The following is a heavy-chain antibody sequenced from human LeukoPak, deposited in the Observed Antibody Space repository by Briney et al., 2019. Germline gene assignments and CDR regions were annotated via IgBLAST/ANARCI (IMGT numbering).Heavy chain of an antibody. CDR2: IYPGDSDT. CDR1: GYTFTNYW. V-gene: IGHV5-51*01. CDR3: ASESSGSYLSFDY. D-gene: IGHD3-10*01. Sequence: GESLKISCKGSGYTFTNYWIGWVRQMPGKGLEWMGIIYPGDSDTTYSPSFQGQVSISADKSISTAYLQWSSLKASDSAMYYCASESSGSYLSFDYWGQGTLVTVSS. J-gene: IGHJ4*02.